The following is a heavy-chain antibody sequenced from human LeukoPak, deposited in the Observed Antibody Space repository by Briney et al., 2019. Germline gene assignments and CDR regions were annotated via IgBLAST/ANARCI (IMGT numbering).Heavy chain of an antibody. CDR3: ARDHRVRSWYFDL. D-gene: IGHD4-17*01. CDR2: IYHSGST. J-gene: IGHJ2*01. Sequence: PSETLSLTCAVSGGSISSSNWWSWVRQPPGKGLEWIGEIYHSGSTDYNPSLKSRVTISIDRSNNQFSLKLRSVTAADTAVYYCARDHRVRSWYFDLWGRGTLVTVSS. V-gene: IGHV4-4*02. CDR1: GGSISSSNW.